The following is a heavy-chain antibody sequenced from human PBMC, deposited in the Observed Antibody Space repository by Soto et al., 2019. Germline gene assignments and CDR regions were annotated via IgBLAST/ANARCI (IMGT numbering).Heavy chain of an antibody. CDR3: AREMAPAYSSSYPGNWFDP. CDR1: GFTFSSYA. D-gene: IGHD6-13*01. J-gene: IGHJ5*02. V-gene: IGHV3-30-3*01. Sequence: GGSLRLSCAASGFTFSSYAMHWVRQAPGKGLEWVAVISYDGSNKYYADSVKGRFTISRDNSKNTLDLQMNSLRAEDTAVYYCAREMAPAYSSSYPGNWFDPWGQGTLVTVSS. CDR2: ISYDGSNK.